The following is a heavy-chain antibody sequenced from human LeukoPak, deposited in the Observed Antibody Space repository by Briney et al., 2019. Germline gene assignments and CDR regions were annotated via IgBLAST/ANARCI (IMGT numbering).Heavy chain of an antibody. V-gene: IGHV3-23*01. J-gene: IGHJ5*02. CDR2: SSGSGGST. D-gene: IGHD2-15*01. CDR3: AKNGYCSGGSCYSGWFDP. CDR1: GFTFSSYA. Sequence: PGGSLRLSCAASGFTFSSYAMSWVRQAPGKGLEWVSASSGSGGSTYYADSVKGRFTISRDNSKNTLYLQMNSLRAEDTAVYYCAKNGYCSGGSCYSGWFDPWGQGTLVTVSS.